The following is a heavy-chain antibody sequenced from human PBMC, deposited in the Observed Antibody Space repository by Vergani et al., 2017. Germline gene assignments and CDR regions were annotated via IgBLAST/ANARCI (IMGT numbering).Heavy chain of an antibody. CDR2: SKPKTEGGTT. V-gene: IGHV3-15*05. CDR3: ARGSRAEGGSGPDK. Sequence: EVRLVESGGGLVKPGGSLRLSCQVSGFDFSQAWMNWVRQSPGKGLEYIGLSKPKTEGGTTHYNAAMKGRVTISRDDSKSVLFLEMTNLAPEDTAVCYCARGSRAEGGSGPDKWGQGTLVTVSS. J-gene: IGHJ4*02. CDR1: GFDFSQAW. D-gene: IGHD6-13*01.